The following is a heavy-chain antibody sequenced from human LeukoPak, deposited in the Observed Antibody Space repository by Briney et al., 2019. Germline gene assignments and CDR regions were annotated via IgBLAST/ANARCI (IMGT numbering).Heavy chain of an antibody. D-gene: IGHD2-21*02. CDR2: ISWNSGSI. Sequence: PGGSLRLSCVVSGFTFDDYAMHWVRQAPGKGLEWVSGISWNSGSIGYADSVKGRFTISRDNAKNSLYLQMNSLRAEDTALYYCAKDMRGFVVVTAKGPNDAFDIWGKGTTVTVSS. J-gene: IGHJ3*02. CDR1: GFTFDDYA. V-gene: IGHV3-9*01. CDR3: AKDMRGFVVVTAKGPNDAFDI.